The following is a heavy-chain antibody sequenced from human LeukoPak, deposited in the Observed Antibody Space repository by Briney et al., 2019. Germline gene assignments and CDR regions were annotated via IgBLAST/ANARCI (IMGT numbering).Heavy chain of an antibody. J-gene: IGHJ4*02. Sequence: SETLSLTCAVSGFSISSGGYSWCWIRQPPGKGLEWIGYIYYSGSTYCNPSLKSRVTISVDTSKNQFSLKLSSVTTADTAVYYCAREGLNYDFLSGYYTGGGFDYWGQGTLVTVSS. CDR3: AREGLNYDFLSGYYTGGGFDY. V-gene: IGHV4-30-4*07. CDR2: IYYSGST. D-gene: IGHD3-3*01. CDR1: GFSISSGGYS.